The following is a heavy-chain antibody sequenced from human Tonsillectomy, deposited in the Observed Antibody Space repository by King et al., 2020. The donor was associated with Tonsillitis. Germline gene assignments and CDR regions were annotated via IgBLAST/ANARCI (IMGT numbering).Heavy chain of an antibody. D-gene: IGHD4-23*01. Sequence: VQLVESGGGLVQPGRSLRLSCTASGFMFGDHAMSWFRQAPGKGLEWVGFLRSKTHGGTTEYAASVKGRFTISSDDSKNIAYLQMNSLKIEDTAVYYCAGHGGNSGNWGQGALVTVSS. CDR2: LRSKTHGGTT. CDR3: AGHGGNSGN. V-gene: IGHV3-49*03. CDR1: GFMFGDHA. J-gene: IGHJ4*02.